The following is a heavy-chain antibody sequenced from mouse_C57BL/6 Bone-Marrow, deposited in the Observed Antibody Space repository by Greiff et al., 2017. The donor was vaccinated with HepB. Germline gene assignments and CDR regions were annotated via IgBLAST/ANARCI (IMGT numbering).Heavy chain of an antibody. V-gene: IGHV1-50*01. D-gene: IGHD2-10*01. Sequence: QVQLQQPGAELVKPGASVKLSCKASGYTFTSYWMQWVKQRPGQGLEWIGEIDPSDSYTNYNQKFKGKATLTVATSSSTAYMQLSSLTSEDSAVYYCATYYDPAWFAYWGQGTLVTVSA. CDR1: GYTFTSYW. J-gene: IGHJ3*01. CDR2: IDPSDSYT. CDR3: ATYYDPAWFAY.